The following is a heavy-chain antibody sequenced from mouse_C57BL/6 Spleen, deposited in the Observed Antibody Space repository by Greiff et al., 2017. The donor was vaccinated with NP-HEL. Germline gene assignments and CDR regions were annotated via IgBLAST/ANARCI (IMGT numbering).Heavy chain of an antibody. CDR3: ARHVSYYGSSYWYFDV. Sequence: EVHLVESGGGLVQPGGSLKLSCAASGFTFSDYGMAWVRQAPRKGPEWVAFISNLAYSIYYADTVTGRFTISRENAKNTLYLEMSSLRSEDTAMYYCARHVSYYGSSYWYFDVWGTGTTVTVSS. CDR2: ISNLAYSI. V-gene: IGHV5-15*01. CDR1: GFTFSDYG. J-gene: IGHJ1*03. D-gene: IGHD1-1*01.